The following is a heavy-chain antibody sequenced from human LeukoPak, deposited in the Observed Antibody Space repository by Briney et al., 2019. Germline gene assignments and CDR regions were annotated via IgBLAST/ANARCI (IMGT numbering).Heavy chain of an antibody. CDR1: GFTFSSYS. D-gene: IGHD3-10*01. Sequence: PGGSLRLSCAASGFTFSSYSMNWVRQAPGKGLEWVSSISSSSSYIYYADSVKGRFAISRDNAKNSLYLQMNSLRAEDTAVYYCARDMVRGVMPHWGQGTLVTVSS. V-gene: IGHV3-21*01. J-gene: IGHJ4*02. CDR2: ISSSSSYI. CDR3: ARDMVRGVMPH.